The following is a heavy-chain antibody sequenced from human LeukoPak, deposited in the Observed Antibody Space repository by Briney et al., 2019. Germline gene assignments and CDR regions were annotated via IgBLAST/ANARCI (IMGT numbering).Heavy chain of an antibody. V-gene: IGHV4-39*01. D-gene: IGHD6-13*01. CDR1: GGSISSCGYY. CDR2: IFHSGSN. Sequence: PSETLSLTCTVSGGSISSCGYYWGWNRQPPGKGLEWIGTIFHSGSNYSNPSLKSRVTVLVDKSKNTLSLKLGSATAADTALYYCAKHFPRYSSTPEGNYFDYWGQGTLVTVSS. CDR3: AKHFPRYSSTPEGNYFDY. J-gene: IGHJ4*02.